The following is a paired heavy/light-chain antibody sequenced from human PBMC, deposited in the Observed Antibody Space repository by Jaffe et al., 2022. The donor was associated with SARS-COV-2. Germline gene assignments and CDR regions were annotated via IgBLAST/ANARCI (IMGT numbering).Heavy chain of an antibody. D-gene: IGHD5-12*01. V-gene: IGHV1-18*01. CDR1: GYIFTRYG. Sequence: QVQLVQSGAEMMKTGASVKVSCKASGYIFTRYGISWVRQAPGQGPEWMGWISTDTGDTYFAQRLQDRITLTTDTSTSTAYMELRGLRSDDTAVYYCVRSWDVDGYNYAGNDLWGQGTLVTVSS. J-gene: IGHJ5*02. CDR2: ISTDTGDT. CDR3: VRSWDVDGYNYAGNDL.
Light chain of an antibody. V-gene: IGKV1-33*01. Sequence: DIQMTQSPSSLSASIGDTVTITCQASHDISNYLNWFQQRLGKAPKLLISSASHLEAGVSSRFIGSGSGTEYTLTISSLRPEDIATYYCQQYDDLPLTFGGGTRVEIK. CDR3: QQYDDLPLT. CDR2: SAS. J-gene: IGKJ4*01. CDR1: HDISNY.